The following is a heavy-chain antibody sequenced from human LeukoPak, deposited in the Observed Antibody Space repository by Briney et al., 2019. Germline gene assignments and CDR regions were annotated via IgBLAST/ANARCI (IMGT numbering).Heavy chain of an antibody. Sequence: GRSLRLSCSVSGFIFSSYAMHWVRQALGKGLEWVADISYDGNDKYYADSVKGRFTISRDSSENTLFLQMSSLRIEDTAVYYCAREWGNSGFDYWGQGTLVTVSS. CDR2: ISYDGNDK. V-gene: IGHV3-30-3*01. CDR1: GFIFSSYA. J-gene: IGHJ4*02. CDR3: AREWGNSGFDY. D-gene: IGHD6-25*01.